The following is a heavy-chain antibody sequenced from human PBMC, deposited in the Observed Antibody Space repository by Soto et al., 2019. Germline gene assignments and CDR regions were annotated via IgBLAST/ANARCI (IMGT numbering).Heavy chain of an antibody. V-gene: IGHV3-11*01. Sequence: QVQLVESGRGLVKPGGSLRLSCAASGFTFSDYYMSWIRQAPGKGLEWVSYISSSGSTIYYADSVKGRFTISRDNAKNSLYRQMNSLRAENTAVYYCASPWTARDGYNSPIDYWGQGTLVTVSS. D-gene: IGHD5-12*01. CDR1: GFTFSDYY. CDR2: ISSSGSTI. CDR3: ASPWTARDGYNSPIDY. J-gene: IGHJ4*02.